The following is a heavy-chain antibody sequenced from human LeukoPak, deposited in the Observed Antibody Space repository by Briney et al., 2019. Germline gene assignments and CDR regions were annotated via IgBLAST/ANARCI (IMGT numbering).Heavy chain of an antibody. CDR1: GFTVSSNY. CDR2: IYSGGST. Sequence: PGGSLRLSCAASGFTVSSNYMSWVRQAPGKGLEWVSVIYSGGSTYYADSVKGRFTISRDNSKNTLYLQMNSLRAEDTAVYYCARHLLTVPSYYDSSGYYRPYQSPAYYFDYWGQGTLVTVSS. J-gene: IGHJ4*02. V-gene: IGHV3-66*02. D-gene: IGHD3-22*01. CDR3: ARHLLTVPSYYDSSGYYRPYQSPAYYFDY.